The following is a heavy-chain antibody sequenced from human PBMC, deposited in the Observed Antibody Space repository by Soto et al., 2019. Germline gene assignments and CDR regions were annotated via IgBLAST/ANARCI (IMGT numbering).Heavy chain of an antibody. V-gene: IGHV3-53*04. CDR2: IYSGGST. D-gene: IGHD3-16*01. CDR3: ARAPLGQDLGVGAFDL. Sequence: EVQLVESGGGLVQPGGSLRLSCAASGFIVSNNYMNWVRQAPGKGLEWVSIIYSGGSTYYADSVKGRFTISRHNSKNTLFLQMNSLRLEDTAVYYCARAPLGQDLGVGAFDLWGQGTMVTVSS. J-gene: IGHJ3*01. CDR1: GFIVSNNY.